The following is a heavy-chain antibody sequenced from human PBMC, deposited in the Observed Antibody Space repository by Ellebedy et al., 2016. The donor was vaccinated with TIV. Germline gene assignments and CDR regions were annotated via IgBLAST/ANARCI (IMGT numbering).Heavy chain of an antibody. D-gene: IGHD4-11*01. CDR1: GFPFTNHA. CDR3: AKDMKHLQANAKDY. J-gene: IGHJ4*02. Sequence: GESLKISCAASGFPFTNHALSWVCQAPGKGLEWVSAISGSSIYIEYDDSVKGRFTISIDNSNNTLYLQMNSLRAEDTAVYYCAKDMKHLQANAKDYWGQGTLVTVSS. V-gene: IGHV3-23*02. CDR2: ISGSSIYI.